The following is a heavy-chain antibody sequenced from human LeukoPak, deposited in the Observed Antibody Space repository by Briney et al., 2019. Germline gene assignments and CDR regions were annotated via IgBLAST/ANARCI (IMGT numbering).Heavy chain of an antibody. CDR3: ARWYSSSWYLPDAFDI. D-gene: IGHD6-13*01. CDR2: INWNGGST. J-gene: IGHJ3*02. CDR1: GFSFDDYG. Sequence: RGSLRLSCAAAGFSFDDYGMSWVRAAPGKGLEWVSGINWNGGSTGYADSVKGRFTISRDNAKNSLYLQMNSLRAEDTALYYCARWYSSSWYLPDAFDIWGQGTMVTVSS. V-gene: IGHV3-20*04.